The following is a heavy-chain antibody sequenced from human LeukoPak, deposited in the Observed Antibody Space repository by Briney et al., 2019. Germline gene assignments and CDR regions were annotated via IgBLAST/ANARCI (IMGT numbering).Heavy chain of an antibody. CDR1: GYSFTSYW. CDR2: IYPGDSDT. D-gene: IGHD6-6*01. J-gene: IGHJ6*03. CDR3: ARRIAARRTYYYYYYMDV. V-gene: IGHV5-51*01. Sequence: GESLKISCKGSGYSFTSYWIGWVRQMPGKGLEWMGIIYPGDSDTRYSPSFQGQVTISADKSTSTAYLQWSSLKASDTAMYYCARRIAARRTYYYYYYMDVWGKGTTVTVSS.